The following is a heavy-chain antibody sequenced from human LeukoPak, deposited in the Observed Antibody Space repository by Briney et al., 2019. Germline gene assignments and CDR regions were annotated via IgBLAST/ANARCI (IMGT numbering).Heavy chain of an antibody. CDR1: GFTFSSYG. CDR2: ISYDGSKK. D-gene: IGHD1-26*01. Sequence: GRSLRLSCAASGFTFSSYGMHWVRQAPGKGLEWVAVISYDGSKKYYVDSVEGRFTISRDNSKNTLSLQMNSLRTEDTAVYYCARDRVGASDYWGQGTLVTVSS. CDR3: ARDRVGASDY. V-gene: IGHV3-30*03. J-gene: IGHJ4*02.